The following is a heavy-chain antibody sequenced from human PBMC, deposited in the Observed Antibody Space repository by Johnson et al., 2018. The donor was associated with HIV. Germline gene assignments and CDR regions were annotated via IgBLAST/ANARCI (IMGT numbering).Heavy chain of an antibody. CDR1: GFNFSSYG. J-gene: IGHJ3*02. Sequence: QVHLVESGGGVVQPGRSLRLSCEASGFNFSSYGMHWVRQAPGKGLEWVAVIWYDGSNKYYADSVKGRFTISRDNSKNTLYLQMNSLRAEDTAVYYCAREAGTAFDIWGQGTMVTVSS. V-gene: IGHV3-30*19. CDR3: AREAGTAFDI. CDR2: IWYDGSNK.